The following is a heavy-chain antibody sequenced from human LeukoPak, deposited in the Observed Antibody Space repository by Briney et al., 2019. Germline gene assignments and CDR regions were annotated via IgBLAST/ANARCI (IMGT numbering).Heavy chain of an antibody. CDR3: ARQTYYYDSSGYYYFDY. CDR1: GGSISSYL. Sequence: SETLSLTCTVSGGSISSYLWSWIRQPPGKGLERIGYIYYSGNTNYNPSLKSRVTLSVDTSKNQFSLKLSSVTAADTAVYYCARQTYYYDSSGYYYFDYWGQGTLVTVSS. D-gene: IGHD3-22*01. J-gene: IGHJ4*02. CDR2: IYYSGNT. V-gene: IGHV4-59*01.